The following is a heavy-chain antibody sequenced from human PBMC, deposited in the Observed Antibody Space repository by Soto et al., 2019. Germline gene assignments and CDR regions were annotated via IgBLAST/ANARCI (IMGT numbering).Heavy chain of an antibody. CDR1: GFTFDDYA. CDR2: ISWNSGSI. J-gene: IGHJ6*03. CDR3: AKDSGPPAGYCSGGSCYSYYYYYMDV. V-gene: IGHV3-9*01. Sequence: EVQLVESGGGLVQPGRSLRLSCAASGFTFDDYAMHWVRQAPGKGLEWVSGISWNSGSIGYADSVKGRFTISRDNAKNSLYLQMNSLRAEDTALYYCAKDSGPPAGYCSGGSCYSYYYYYMDVWGKGTTVTVSS. D-gene: IGHD2-15*01.